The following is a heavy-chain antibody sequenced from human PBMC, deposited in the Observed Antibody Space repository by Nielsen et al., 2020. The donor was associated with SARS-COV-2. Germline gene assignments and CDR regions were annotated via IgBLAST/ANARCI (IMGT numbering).Heavy chain of an antibody. D-gene: IGHD3-3*02. CDR2: ISYDGSNK. CDR3: ARSSFTLDY. Sequence: GGSLRLSCAASGFTFSSYGMHWVRQAPGKGLEWVAVISYDGSNKYYADSVKGRFTISRDNSKNTLYLQMNSLRAEDTAVYYCARSSFTLDYWGQGTLVTVSS. V-gene: IGHV3-30*03. J-gene: IGHJ4*02. CDR1: GFTFSSYG.